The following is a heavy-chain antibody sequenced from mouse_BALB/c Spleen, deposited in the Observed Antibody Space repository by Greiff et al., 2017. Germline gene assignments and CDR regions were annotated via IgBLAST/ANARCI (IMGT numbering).Heavy chain of an antibody. J-gene: IGHJ2*01. Sequence: VQRVESGPGLVAPSQSLSITCTASGFSLTGYGVNWVRQPPGKGLEWLGMIRGDGSTDYYSALNTRLSISNDNSKSQVILKMNSLQTDDTARYCCARATGYYFDYWGQGTTLTVSS. CDR3: ARATGYYFDY. CDR2: IRGDGST. V-gene: IGHV2-6-7*01. CDR1: GFSLTGYG. D-gene: IGHD4-1*01.